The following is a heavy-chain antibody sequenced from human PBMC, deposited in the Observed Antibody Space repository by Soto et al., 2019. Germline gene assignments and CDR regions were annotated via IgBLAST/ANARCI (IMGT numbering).Heavy chain of an antibody. CDR3: ARDYCSGTTCYEFDY. CDR1: GGTFSNYP. J-gene: IGHJ4*02. V-gene: IGHV1-69*13. CDR2: IIPIFGTV. D-gene: IGHD2-2*01. Sequence: SVKVSCKASGGTFSNYPISWVRQAPGQGLEWMGGIIPIFGTVNYAQKFQGRVTITADESTSTAYMELSSLRSEDTAVYYCARDYCSGTTCYEFDYWGQGTQVTVSS.